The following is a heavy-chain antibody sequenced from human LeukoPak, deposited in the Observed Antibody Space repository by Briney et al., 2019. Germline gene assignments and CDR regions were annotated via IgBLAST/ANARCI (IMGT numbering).Heavy chain of an antibody. Sequence: GGSLRLSCAASGFTFSSYGMHWVRQAPGKGLEWVAFIRYDGSNKYYADSVKGRFTISRDNSKNTLYLQMNSLRAEDTAVYYCAKDKATSYYYMDVWGKGTTVTISS. D-gene: IGHD5-24*01. CDR2: IRYDGSNK. CDR1: GFTFSSYG. J-gene: IGHJ6*03. V-gene: IGHV3-30*02. CDR3: AKDKATSYYYMDV.